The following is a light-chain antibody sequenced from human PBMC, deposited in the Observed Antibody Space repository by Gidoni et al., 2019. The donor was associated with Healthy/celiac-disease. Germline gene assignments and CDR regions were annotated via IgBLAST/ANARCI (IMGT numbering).Light chain of an antibody. CDR1: QSVSSSY. Sequence: EIVLTQSPGTLSLSPGERATLSCRASQSVSSSYLAWYQQKPGQAPRLLIYGASSRATGIPDRLSGSGYGTDFTITISRMEPEDVAVYYCQQYGSSPRITFGQGKRLEIK. CDR3: QQYGSSPRIT. J-gene: IGKJ5*01. V-gene: IGKV3-20*01. CDR2: GAS.